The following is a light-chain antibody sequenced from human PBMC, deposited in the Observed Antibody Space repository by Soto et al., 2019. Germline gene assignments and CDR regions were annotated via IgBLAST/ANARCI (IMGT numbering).Light chain of an antibody. CDR3: QQYNNWPPTYT. CDR2: GAS. Sequence: EIVMTQSPATLSVSPGERATLSCRASQSVSSNLAWYQQKPGQAPRLLIYGASTRATGIPARFSGSGSGTEFTLTISSLQSEDFAVYYCQQYNNWPPTYTFGQGNKLETK. V-gene: IGKV3-15*01. CDR1: QSVSSN. J-gene: IGKJ2*01.